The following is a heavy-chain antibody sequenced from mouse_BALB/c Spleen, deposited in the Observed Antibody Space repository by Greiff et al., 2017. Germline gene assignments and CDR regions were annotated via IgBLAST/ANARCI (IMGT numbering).Heavy chain of an antibody. V-gene: IGHV5-17*02. D-gene: IGHD2-4*01. J-gene: IGHJ3*01. CDR2: ISSGSSTI. CDR1: GFTFSSFG. CDR3: ARKGYDYLAWFAY. Sequence: EVKLMESGGGLVQPGGSRKLSCAASGFTFSSFGMHWVRQAPEKGLEWVAYISSGSSTIYYADTVKGRFTISRDNPKNTLFLQMTSLRSEDTAMYYCARKGYDYLAWFAYWGQGTLVTVSA.